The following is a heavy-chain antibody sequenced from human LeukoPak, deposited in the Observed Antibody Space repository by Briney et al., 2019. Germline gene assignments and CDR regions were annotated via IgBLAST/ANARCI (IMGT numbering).Heavy chain of an antibody. Sequence: GGPRGFSCEASGLTFMIKALSWVRQVQGNGRNWVSAIIGRVGSTYYADSVKGRFTISKDNSKTTVYLQINSMRAEDKAVYCCAKDAVEGACYYDIGGYYYFSYWGQGTLVTVSS. CDR1: GLTFMIKA. D-gene: IGHD3-22*01. CDR3: AKDAVEGACYYDIGGYYYFSY. J-gene: IGHJ4*02. V-gene: IGHV3-23*01. CDR2: IIGRVGST.